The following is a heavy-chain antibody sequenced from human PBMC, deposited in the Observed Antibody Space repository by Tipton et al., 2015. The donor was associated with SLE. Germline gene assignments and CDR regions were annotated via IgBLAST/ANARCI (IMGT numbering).Heavy chain of an antibody. J-gene: IGHJ4*02. CDR3: RKLAGMVGFVFAC. CDR2: IIPIFGTE. V-gene: IGHV1-69*01. D-gene: IGHD1-26*01. Sequence: QVQLVQSGAEVKKPGSSVKVSCKASGGTFSSYAISWVRQAPGQGLEWMGGIIPIFGTENYAQKFQGRVTITADESTSTTYMELSRLGSVAAAVYYCRKLAGMVGFVFACWGLGSWATVSS. CDR1: GGTFSSYA.